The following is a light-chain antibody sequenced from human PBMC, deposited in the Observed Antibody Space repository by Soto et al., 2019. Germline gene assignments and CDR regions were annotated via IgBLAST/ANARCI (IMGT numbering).Light chain of an antibody. J-gene: IGLJ1*01. V-gene: IGLV2-11*01. CDR1: SSDIGGYNY. CDR2: DVT. Sequence: QSALTQPRSVSGSPGQSVTISCTGTSSDIGGYNYVSWYQLHPGKAPKLLIYDVTKRPSGVPDRFSGSKSGNTASLTISGLQAEDEADYYCCSNAGNNPYVLGTGTKVTVL. CDR3: CSNAGNNPYV.